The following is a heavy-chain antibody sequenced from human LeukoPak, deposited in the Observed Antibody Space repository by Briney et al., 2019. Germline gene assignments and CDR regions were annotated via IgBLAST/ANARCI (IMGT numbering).Heavy chain of an antibody. Sequence: SETLSLTCAVYGGSFSGYCWSWVRQPPGKGLEWIGEINHSGSTNYNPSLKSRVTISVDTSKNQFSLKLSSVTAADTAVYYCARAYFSGYYPSYYFDYWGQGTLVTVSS. V-gene: IGHV4-34*01. D-gene: IGHD3-22*01. CDR2: INHSGST. CDR1: GGSFSGYC. J-gene: IGHJ4*02. CDR3: ARAYFSGYYPSYYFDY.